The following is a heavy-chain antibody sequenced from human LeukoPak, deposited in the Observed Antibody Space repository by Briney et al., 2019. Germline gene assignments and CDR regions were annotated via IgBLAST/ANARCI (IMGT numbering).Heavy chain of an antibody. CDR3: ARNKGFYDSSAIGY. D-gene: IGHD3-22*01. CDR1: GFTFSSYG. J-gene: IGHJ4*02. Sequence: GGSLRLSCAASGFTFSSYGMHWVRQAPGKGLERVAVIWYDGSNKYYADSVKGRFTISRDNSKNTLYLQMNSLRAEDTAVYYCARNKGFYDSSAIGYWGQGTLVTVSS. V-gene: IGHV3-33*01. CDR2: IWYDGSNK.